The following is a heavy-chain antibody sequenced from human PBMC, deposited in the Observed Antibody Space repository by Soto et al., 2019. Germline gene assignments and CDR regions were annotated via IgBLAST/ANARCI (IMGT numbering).Heavy chain of an antibody. J-gene: IGHJ4*02. CDR2: ISGSGGST. D-gene: IGHD4-17*01. V-gene: IGHV3-23*01. CDR3: AKDGLGVATVTDY. CDR1: GFTFSSYA. Sequence: EVQLLESGGGLVQPGGSLRLSCAASGFTFSSYAMSWVRQAPGKGLEWVSAISGSGGSTYYADSVMGRFTISRDNYKNTVYLQMNCLRAEDMAVYYCAKDGLGVATVTDYCGQGTLVTVAS.